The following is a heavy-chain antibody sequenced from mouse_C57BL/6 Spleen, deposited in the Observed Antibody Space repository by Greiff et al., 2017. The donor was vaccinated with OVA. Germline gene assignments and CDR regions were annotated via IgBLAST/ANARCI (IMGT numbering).Heavy chain of an antibody. Sequence: QVQLQQPGAELVKPGASGKLSCKASGYTFTSYWMQWVKQRPGQGLEWIGEIDPSDSYTNYNQKFKGKATLTVDTSSSTAYMQLSSLTSEDSAVYYCARSRYITTVVATEAMDYWGQGTSVTVSS. CDR3: ARSRYITTVVATEAMDY. D-gene: IGHD1-1*01. J-gene: IGHJ4*01. V-gene: IGHV1-50*01. CDR1: GYTFTSYW. CDR2: IDPSDSYT.